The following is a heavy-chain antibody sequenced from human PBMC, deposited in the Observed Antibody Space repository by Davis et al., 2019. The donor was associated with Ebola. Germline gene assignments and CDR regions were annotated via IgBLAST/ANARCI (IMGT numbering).Heavy chain of an antibody. CDR1: GITLSGYG. V-gene: IGHV3-33*01. Sequence: SLKISCAASGITLSGYGMHWVRQAPGKGLEWVAVIWYDGSNKYYADSVKGRFTISRDISKNTLYLQMNSLRAEDTAVYYCARGLWGDTDYWGQGTLVTVSS. J-gene: IGHJ4*02. CDR3: ARGLWGDTDY. CDR2: IWYDGSNK. D-gene: IGHD5-18*01.